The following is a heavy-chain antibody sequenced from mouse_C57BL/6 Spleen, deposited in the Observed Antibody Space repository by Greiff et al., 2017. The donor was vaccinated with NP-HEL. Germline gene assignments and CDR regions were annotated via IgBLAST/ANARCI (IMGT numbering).Heavy chain of an antibody. D-gene: IGHD2-3*01. Sequence: FFNPLGSLKLSCAASGFTFSSYGMSWVRQTPDKRLEWVATISSGGSYTYYPDSVKGRFTISRDNAKNTLYLQMSSLKSEDTAMYYCASYDGYYEGVAYWGQGTLVTVSA. CDR1: GFTFSSYG. J-gene: IGHJ3*01. CDR3: ASYDGYYEGVAY. V-gene: IGHV5-6*01. CDR2: ISSGGSYT.